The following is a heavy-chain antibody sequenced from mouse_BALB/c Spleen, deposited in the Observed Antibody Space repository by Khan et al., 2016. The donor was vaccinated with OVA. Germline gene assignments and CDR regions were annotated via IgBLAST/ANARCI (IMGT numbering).Heavy chain of an antibody. Sequence: EVQLQESGPGLVKPSQSLSLTCTVTGYSITTDYAWNWIRPFPGKKLEWMGFISYSGNTKYNPSLKSRISITRDTSKNQFFLQLKSVTTEDTAGYYCARVYGGDVDYWGQGTTLTVSS. J-gene: IGHJ2*01. CDR3: ARVYGGDVDY. CDR2: ISYSGNT. D-gene: IGHD1-1*01. V-gene: IGHV3-2*02. CDR1: GYSITTDYA.